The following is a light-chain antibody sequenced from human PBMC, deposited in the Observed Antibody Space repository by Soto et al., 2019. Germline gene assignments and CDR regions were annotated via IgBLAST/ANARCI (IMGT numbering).Light chain of an antibody. CDR1: QSVASNY. CDR3: QQYGSSPRT. J-gene: IGKJ1*01. V-gene: IGKV3-20*01. Sequence: EDVLTQSPGTLSLSPGERATLCCRASQSVASNYLAWYQQKPGQAPRLLIYGASSRATGIPDRFSGSGSGTDFTLTISRLEPEDFAVYYCQQYGSSPRTFGQGTKVDI. CDR2: GAS.